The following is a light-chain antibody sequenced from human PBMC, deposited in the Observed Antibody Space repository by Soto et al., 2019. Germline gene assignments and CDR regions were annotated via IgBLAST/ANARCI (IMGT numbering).Light chain of an antibody. J-gene: IGLJ3*02. CDR1: SSDVGGYNY. Sequence: QPVLTQPPSASGSPGQSVTISCTGTSSDVGGYNYVSWYQQHPYKAPKVMIYEVSKRPSGVPDRFSGSKSGNTASLTVSGLQAEDEADYYCSSYAGSNNWVFGGGTKLTVL. V-gene: IGLV2-8*01. CDR2: EVS. CDR3: SSYAGSNNWV.